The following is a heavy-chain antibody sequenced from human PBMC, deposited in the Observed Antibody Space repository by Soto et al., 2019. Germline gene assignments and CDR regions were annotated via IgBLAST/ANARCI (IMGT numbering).Heavy chain of an antibody. D-gene: IGHD3-22*01. Sequence: SETLSLTCSVSGGSISSGDYYWSWIRQPPGKGLEWIGYIYYSGSTYYNPSLKSRVTISVDTSKNQFSLKLSSVTAADTAVYYCARGGYYDSSGYPGYYGMDVWGQGTTVTVSS. V-gene: IGHV4-30-4*01. CDR2: IYYSGST. J-gene: IGHJ6*02. CDR3: ARGGYYDSSGYPGYYGMDV. CDR1: GGSISSGDYY.